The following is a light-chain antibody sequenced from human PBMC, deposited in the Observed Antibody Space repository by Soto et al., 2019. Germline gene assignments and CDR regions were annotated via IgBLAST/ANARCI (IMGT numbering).Light chain of an antibody. CDR1: QSFSSH. J-gene: IGKJ2*01. Sequence: EIVMTQSPATLSVSPGERATLSCRASQSFSSHLAWYQQKPGQAPRLLIYGASTRATGIPARFSVSGSGTEFNLPISGLKSEDFAVSSCQQYNNWPYTFGQGTKLEIK. CDR3: QQYNNWPYT. V-gene: IGKV3-15*01. CDR2: GAS.